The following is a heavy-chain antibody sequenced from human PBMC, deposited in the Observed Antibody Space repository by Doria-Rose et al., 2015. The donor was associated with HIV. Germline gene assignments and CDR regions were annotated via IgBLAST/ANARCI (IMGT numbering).Heavy chain of an antibody. D-gene: IGHD3-3*01. Sequence: ESGGGLVQPGRSLRLSCVGSGFSFESYAMHWVRLAPGKGLEWVAGISWDSGAKGYADAVEGRFTISRDNAKKSVYLEMMSRRPEDTAFYYCAKAPIIGPKYYFYMDVWGKGTSVTVSS. V-gene: IGHV3-9*01. CDR2: ISWDSGAK. J-gene: IGHJ6*03. CDR3: AKAPIIGPKYYFYMDV. CDR1: GFSFESYA.